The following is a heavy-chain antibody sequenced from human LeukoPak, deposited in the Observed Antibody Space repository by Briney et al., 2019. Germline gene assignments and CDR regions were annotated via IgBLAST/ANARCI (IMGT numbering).Heavy chain of an antibody. D-gene: IGHD1-1*01. V-gene: IGHV1-18*01. Sequence: GASVKVSCKASGYTFTSYGISWVRQAPGQGLEWMGWISAYNGNTNYAQKLQGRVTMTTDTSTSTAYMELRSLRSDDTAVYYCARDIKGQLERQRAFDIWGQGTMVTVSS. CDR1: GYTFTSYG. CDR2: ISAYNGNT. CDR3: ARDIKGQLERQRAFDI. J-gene: IGHJ3*02.